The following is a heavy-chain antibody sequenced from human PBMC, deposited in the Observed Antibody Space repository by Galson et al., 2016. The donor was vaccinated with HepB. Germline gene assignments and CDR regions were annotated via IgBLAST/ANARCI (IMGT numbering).Heavy chain of an antibody. V-gene: IGHV3-23*01. CDR3: AKASKGTCTGARCYHFDD. J-gene: IGHJ4*02. D-gene: IGHD2-8*02. CDR2: FCGPLSTT. Sequence: SLRLSCAASGFTFTNYAMSWVRQAPGKGLEWVSTFCGPLSTTYHADSVKGRFTISRDNSKNTLFLQMNSLRAEDTAIYYCAKASKGTCTGARCYHFDDWGQGALVAVS. CDR1: GFTFTNYA.